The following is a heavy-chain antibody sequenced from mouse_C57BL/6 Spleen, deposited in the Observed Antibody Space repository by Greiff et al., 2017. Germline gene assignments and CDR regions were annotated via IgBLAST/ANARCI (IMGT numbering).Heavy chain of an antibody. CDR2: INPSTGGT. Sequence: VQLPASGPELVKPGASVQISRKASGYSFTGYYMNWVKQSPEKSLEWIGEINPSTGGTTYNQKFKAKATLTLDKSSSTAYMQLTSLTSEDSAVYYCARWGTAWGQGTTLTVSS. CDR1: GYSFTGYY. D-gene: IGHD1-2*01. V-gene: IGHV1-42*01. J-gene: IGHJ2*01. CDR3: ARWGTA.